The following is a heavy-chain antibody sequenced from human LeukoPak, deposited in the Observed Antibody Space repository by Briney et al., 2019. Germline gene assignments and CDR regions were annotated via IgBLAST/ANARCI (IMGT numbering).Heavy chain of an antibody. CDR3: ARHRREGATLSWFDP. Sequence: GESLKISCSGSGYSFSNYWIAWVRQVPGEGLEWMGIIYPGDSDTRYSPSFQGQVTISAEKSISTAYLQWSSLKASDTAMYYCARHRREGATLSWFDPWGQGTLVTVSS. D-gene: IGHD1-26*01. J-gene: IGHJ5*02. V-gene: IGHV5-51*01. CDR2: IYPGDSDT. CDR1: GYSFSNYW.